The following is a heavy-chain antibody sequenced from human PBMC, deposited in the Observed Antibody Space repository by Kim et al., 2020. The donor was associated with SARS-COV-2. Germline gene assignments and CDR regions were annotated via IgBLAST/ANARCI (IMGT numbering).Heavy chain of an antibody. CDR1: GFTFSSYA. V-gene: IGHV3-30-3*01. Sequence: GGSLRLSCAASGFTFSSYAMHWVRQAPGKGLEWVVVISYDGSNKYYADSVKGRFTISRDNSKNTLYLQMNSLRAEDTAVYYCARSYTGSYLNWFDPWGQG. J-gene: IGHJ5*02. CDR3: ARSYTGSYLNWFDP. D-gene: IGHD1-26*01. CDR2: ISYDGSNK.